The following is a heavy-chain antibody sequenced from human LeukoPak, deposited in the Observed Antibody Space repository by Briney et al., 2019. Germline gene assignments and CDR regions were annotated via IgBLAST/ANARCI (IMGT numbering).Heavy chain of an antibody. J-gene: IGHJ4*02. CDR2: IYYSGST. V-gene: IGHV4-59*12. CDR1: GGSISSYY. CDR3: ARSQVAAASREAYFDY. Sequence: SETLSLTCTVSGGSISSYYWSWIRQPPGKGLEWIGYIYYSGSTYYNPSLKSRVTISVDTSKNQFSLKLSSVTAADTAVYYCARSQVAAASREAYFDYWGQGTLVTVSS. D-gene: IGHD6-13*01.